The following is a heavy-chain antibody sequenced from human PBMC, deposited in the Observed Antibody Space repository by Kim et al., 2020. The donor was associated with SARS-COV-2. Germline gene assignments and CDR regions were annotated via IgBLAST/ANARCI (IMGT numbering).Heavy chain of an antibody. J-gene: IGHJ4*02. CDR3: ARRGYSSGWVDY. D-gene: IGHD6-19*01. Sequence: YYADSVKGRFTISRDNSKNTLDLQMNRLIDEDTAVYYCARRGYSSGWVDYWGQGTLVTVSS. V-gene: IGHV3-23*01.